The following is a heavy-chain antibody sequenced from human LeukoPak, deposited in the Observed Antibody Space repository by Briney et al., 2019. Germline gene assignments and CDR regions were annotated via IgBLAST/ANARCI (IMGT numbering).Heavy chain of an antibody. CDR2: IRYDGSNK. Sequence: GGSLRLSCAASGFTFSSYGMHWVRQAPGKGLEWVAFIRYDGSNKYYGGSVKGRFTISRDNSKNTLYLQMNSLRAEDTAVYYCAKDQCSSTSCYGSPGYWGQGTLVTVSS. D-gene: IGHD2-2*01. V-gene: IGHV3-30*02. CDR1: GFTFSSYG. J-gene: IGHJ4*02. CDR3: AKDQCSSTSCYGSPGY.